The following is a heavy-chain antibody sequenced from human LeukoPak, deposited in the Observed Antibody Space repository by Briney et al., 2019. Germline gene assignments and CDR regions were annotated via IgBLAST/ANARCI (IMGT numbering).Heavy chain of an antibody. Sequence: GGSLRLSCAASGFTFSSYSMNWVRQAPGKGLEWVSSISSSSSYIYYADSVKGRFTISRDNAKNSLYLQMNSLRAEDTDVYEFPGDPQPPYYYDSSGYYYFDYWGKGTLVTVS. CDR3: PGDPQPPYYYDSSGYYYFDY. D-gene: IGHD3-22*01. CDR1: GFTFSSYS. J-gene: IGHJ4*02. CDR2: ISSSSSYI. V-gene: IGHV3-21*04.